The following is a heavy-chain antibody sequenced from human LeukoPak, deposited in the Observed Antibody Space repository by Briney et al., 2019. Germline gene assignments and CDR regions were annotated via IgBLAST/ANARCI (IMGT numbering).Heavy chain of an antibody. Sequence: SETLSLTCAVYGGSFSGYYWSWIRQPPGKGLEWIGEINHSGSTNYNPSLKSRVTISVDTSKNQFSLKLSSVTAADTAVYYCARPNGSGSYYVYWGQGTLVTVSS. CDR3: ARPNGSGSYYVY. CDR1: GGSFSGYY. J-gene: IGHJ4*02. D-gene: IGHD1-26*01. V-gene: IGHV4-34*01. CDR2: INHSGST.